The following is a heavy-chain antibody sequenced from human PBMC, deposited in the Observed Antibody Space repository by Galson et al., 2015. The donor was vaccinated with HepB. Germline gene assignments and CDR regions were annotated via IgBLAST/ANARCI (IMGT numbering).Heavy chain of an antibody. V-gene: IGHV3-23*01. CDR3: AKDLESQVELLWFGELSTPFDY. J-gene: IGHJ4*02. CDR1: GFTFSSYA. CDR2: ISGSGGST. Sequence: SLRLSCAASGFTFSSYAMSWARQAPGKGLEWVSAISGSGGSTYYADSVKGRFTISRDNSKNTLYLQMNSLRAEDTAVYYCAKDLESQVELLWFGELSTPFDYWGQGTLVTVSS. D-gene: IGHD3-10*01.